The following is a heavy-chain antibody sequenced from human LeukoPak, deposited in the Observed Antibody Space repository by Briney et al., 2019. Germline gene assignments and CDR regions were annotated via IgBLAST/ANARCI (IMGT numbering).Heavy chain of an antibody. V-gene: IGHV3-7*01. CDR3: ARRSGYNYGKDFDY. CDR1: GFAFDSYW. CDR2: IRQDESEK. D-gene: IGHD5-18*01. J-gene: IGHJ4*02. Sequence: QTGGPLRLFWAACGFAFDSYWMSWARQSTGKGLEWVANIRQDESEKYYVDSVEGRFTISRDNARNSLYLQMNSLRVEDTAVYYCARRSGYNYGKDFDYWGQGALVTVSS.